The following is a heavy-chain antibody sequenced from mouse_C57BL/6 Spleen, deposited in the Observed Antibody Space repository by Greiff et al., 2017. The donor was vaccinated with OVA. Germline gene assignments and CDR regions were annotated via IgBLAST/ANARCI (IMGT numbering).Heavy chain of an antibody. CDR1: GFSLTSYG. J-gene: IGHJ4*01. Sequence: VKVVESGPGLVAPSQSLSITCTVSGFSLTSYGVHWVRQPPGKGLEWLVVIWSDGSTTYNSALKSRLSISKDNSKSQVFLKMNSLQTDDTAMYYCARHWGGNYAMDYWGQGTSVTVSS. CDR2: IWSDGST. V-gene: IGHV2-6-1*01. CDR3: ARHWGGNYAMDY.